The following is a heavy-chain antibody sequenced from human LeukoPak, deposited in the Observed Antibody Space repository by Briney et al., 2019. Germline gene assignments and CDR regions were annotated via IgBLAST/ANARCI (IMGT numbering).Heavy chain of an antibody. D-gene: IGHD3-22*01. Sequence: ASVKVSCKASGYTFTGYYMHWVRQAPGQGLEWMGWINPNSGGTYYAQKFQGRVSMTRDTSTSTAYMELSSLRSDDTAVYYCYYRVSSGYLTWSQGTLVAVSS. J-gene: IGHJ4*02. CDR2: INPNSGGT. V-gene: IGHV1-2*02. CDR1: GYTFTGYY. CDR3: YYRVSSGYLT.